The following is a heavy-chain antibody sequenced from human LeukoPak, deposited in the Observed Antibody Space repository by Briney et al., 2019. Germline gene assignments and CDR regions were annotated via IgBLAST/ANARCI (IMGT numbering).Heavy chain of an antibody. D-gene: IGHD6-19*01. V-gene: IGHV1-46*01. J-gene: IGHJ5*02. Sequence: GASVKVSCKASGYIFTSYYIHWVRQAPGQGLEWMGIISPSGGSTTYAQKFQGRVTMTRDMSTSTVYMELSSLRSDDTAVYYCARDAIREGSAERGWLNWFDPWGQGTLVTVSS. CDR2: ISPSGGST. CDR3: ARDAIREGSAERGWLNWFDP. CDR1: GYIFTSYY.